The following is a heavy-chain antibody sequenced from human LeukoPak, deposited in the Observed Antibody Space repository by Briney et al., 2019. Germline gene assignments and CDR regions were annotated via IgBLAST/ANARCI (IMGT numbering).Heavy chain of an antibody. Sequence: GGSLRLSCAASGLTFRNYAMSWAREAPGKGLEWVSTISGDGTETFFADSVKGRFTISRDNSKNTLYLQMNSLRAEDTAVYYCAKGIVPWFDPWGQGTLVTVSS. V-gene: IGHV3-23*01. CDR2: ISGDGTET. CDR3: AKGIVPWFDP. J-gene: IGHJ5*02. D-gene: IGHD1-26*01. CDR1: GLTFRNYA.